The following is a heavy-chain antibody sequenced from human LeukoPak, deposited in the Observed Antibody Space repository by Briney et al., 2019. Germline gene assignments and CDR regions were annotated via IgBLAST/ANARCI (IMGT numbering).Heavy chain of an antibody. CDR2: ISGRGGSA. J-gene: IGHJ6*02. D-gene: IGHD2-15*01. CDR3: AKEYCSGDNCHSYGMDV. Sequence: TGGSLRLSCAASGFTFTNYAMTWARQAPGEGLEWVSGISGRGGSAYYADSVNGRFTISRDNSKNTMYLQMSSLRAEDTAIYYCAKEYCSGDNCHSYGMDVWGQGTTVTVSS. CDR1: GFTFTNYA. V-gene: IGHV3-23*01.